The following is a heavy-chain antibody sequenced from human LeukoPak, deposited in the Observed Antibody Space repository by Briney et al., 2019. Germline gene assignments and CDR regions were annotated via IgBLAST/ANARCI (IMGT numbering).Heavy chain of an antibody. D-gene: IGHD6-13*01. CDR3: ARVLTYSGSWYAFWY. CDR2: ISYDGSNK. J-gene: IGHJ4*02. V-gene: IGHV3-30-3*01. Sequence: GGSLRLSCAASGFTFSSYAMHWVRQAPGKGLEWVAVISYDGSNKYYADSVNGRFTISRDNSKNTLYLQMNSLRAEDTAVYYCARVLTYSGSWYAFWYWGQGTLVTVSS. CDR1: GFTFSSYA.